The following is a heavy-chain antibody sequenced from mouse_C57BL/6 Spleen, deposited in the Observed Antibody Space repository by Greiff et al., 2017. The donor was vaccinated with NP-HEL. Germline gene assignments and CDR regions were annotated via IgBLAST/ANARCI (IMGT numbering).Heavy chain of an antibody. Sequence: VNVVESGPGLVAPSQSLSITCTVSGFSLTSYAISWVRQPPGKGLEWLGVIWTGGGSNYNSALKSRLGISQDNSKSQVFLKMNSLQTDDTARYYCARYGYGGAMDYWGQGTSVTVSS. CDR1: GFSLTSYA. CDR2: IWTGGGS. D-gene: IGHD2-2*01. J-gene: IGHJ4*01. CDR3: ARYGYGGAMDY. V-gene: IGHV2-9-1*01.